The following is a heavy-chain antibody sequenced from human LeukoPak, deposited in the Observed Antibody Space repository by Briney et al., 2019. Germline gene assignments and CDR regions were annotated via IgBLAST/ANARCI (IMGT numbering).Heavy chain of an antibody. CDR2: ISGSGEST. CDR1: GFTFSNYA. CDR3: AKAFYGSGSYYTSLAD. Sequence: GGSLRLSCVASGFTFSNYAMSWVRQAPGKGLEWVSAISGSGESTYYADSVKGRFTISRDNSKNTLYLQMNTVRADDTAVYYCAKAFYGSGSYYTSLADWGQGTLVTVSS. V-gene: IGHV3-23*01. J-gene: IGHJ4*02. D-gene: IGHD3-10*01.